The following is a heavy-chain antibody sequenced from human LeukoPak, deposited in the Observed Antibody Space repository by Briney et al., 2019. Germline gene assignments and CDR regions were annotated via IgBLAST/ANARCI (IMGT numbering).Heavy chain of an antibody. CDR1: GFTVTSNY. Sequence: GGSLRLSCAASGFTVTSNYMSWVRQTPGQGRLEWVSVIYTDGRTFYTGSVTGRFTISRDNSKNTLHLQMNSLRAEDTAVYYCARGQIYGTGSYFFDHWGQGTLVTVSS. D-gene: IGHD3-10*01. CDR2: IYTDGRT. J-gene: IGHJ4*02. CDR3: ARGQIYGTGSYFFDH. V-gene: IGHV3-66*01.